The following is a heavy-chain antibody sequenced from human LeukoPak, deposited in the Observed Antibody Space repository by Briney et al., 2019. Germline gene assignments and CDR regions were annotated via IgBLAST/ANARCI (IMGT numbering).Heavy chain of an antibody. V-gene: IGHV3-11*04. CDR1: GFTFSDYY. CDR2: ISSSGSTI. Sequence: PGGSLRLSCAASGFTFSDYYMSWIRQAPGKGLEWVSYISSSGSTIYYADSVKGRFTISRDNAKNSLYLQMNSLRAEDTAVYYCARDRPVARGYSGYDETDYWGQGTLVTVSS. J-gene: IGHJ4*02. D-gene: IGHD5-12*01. CDR3: ARDRPVARGYSGYDETDY.